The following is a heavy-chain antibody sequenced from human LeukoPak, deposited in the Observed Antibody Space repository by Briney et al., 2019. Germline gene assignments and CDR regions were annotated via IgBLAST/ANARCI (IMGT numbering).Heavy chain of an antibody. CDR3: ATVESEYFDTSGYYDY. D-gene: IGHD3-22*01. Sequence: ASVKVSCKVSRYTLSELSTHWVRQAPGKGLEWMGGFDPEEGETMYAQKFQGRVIMTEDTSTDTAYMAMSSLRSEDTAVYYCATVESEYFDTSGYYDYWGQGTVVTVSS. CDR2: FDPEEGET. J-gene: IGHJ4*02. CDR1: RYTLSELS. V-gene: IGHV1-24*01.